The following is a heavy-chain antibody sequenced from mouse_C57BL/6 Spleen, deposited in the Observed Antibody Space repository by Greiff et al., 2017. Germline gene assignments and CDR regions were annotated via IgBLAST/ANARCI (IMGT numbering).Heavy chain of an antibody. CDR2: IRLKSDNYAT. CDR1: GFTFSNYW. V-gene: IGHV6-3*01. CDR3: TEGTTAFAY. D-gene: IGHD1-2*01. J-gene: IGHJ3*01. Sequence: EVKVEESGGGLVQPGGSMKLSCVASGFTFSNYWMNWVRQSPEKGLEWVAQIRLKSDNYATHYAESVKGRFTISRDDSKSSVYLQMNNLRAEDTGIYYCTEGTTAFAYWGQGTLVTVSA.